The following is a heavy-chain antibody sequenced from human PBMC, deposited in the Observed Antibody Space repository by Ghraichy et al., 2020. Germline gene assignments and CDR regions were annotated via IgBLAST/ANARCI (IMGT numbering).Heavy chain of an antibody. Sequence: SETLSLTCTVSGGSISSGGYYWSWIRQHPGKGLEWIGYIYYSGSTYYNPTLNSRVTISVDTSKNQFSLKLSSVTAADTAVYYCARDASGYYSRLTYYYGMDVWGQGTTVTVSS. J-gene: IGHJ6*02. V-gene: IGHV4-31*03. CDR2: IYYSGST. CDR3: ARDASGYYSRLTYYYGMDV. CDR1: GGSISSGGYY. D-gene: IGHD3-22*01.